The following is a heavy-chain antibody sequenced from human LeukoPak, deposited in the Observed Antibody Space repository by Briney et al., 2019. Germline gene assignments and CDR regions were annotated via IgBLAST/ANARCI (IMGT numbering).Heavy chain of an antibody. Sequence: ASVKVSCKASGYTFINYGISWVRQAPGQGLEWMGWISAYNGNTYYAQXLQGRVTMTTETSTTTAYMELRNLRSDDTAVYYCARGGLMSRVGDLWGQGTLVTVSS. V-gene: IGHV1-18*01. J-gene: IGHJ4*02. D-gene: IGHD3-16*01. CDR2: ISAYNGNT. CDR3: ARGGLMSRVGDL. CDR1: GYTFINYG.